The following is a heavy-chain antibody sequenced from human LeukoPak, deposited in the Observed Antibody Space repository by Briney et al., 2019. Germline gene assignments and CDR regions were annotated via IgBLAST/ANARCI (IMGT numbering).Heavy chain of an antibody. V-gene: IGHV3-15*07. D-gene: IGHD1-7*01. Sequence: GGSLRLSCAASGFTFSNAWMNWVRQAPGKGLEWVGRIKSKTDGGTTDYAAPVKGRFTISRDDSKNTLYLQMNSLKTEDTAVYYCTTDPGTSGDDWFDPWGQGTLVTVSS. CDR2: IKSKTDGGTT. J-gene: IGHJ5*02. CDR1: GFTFSNAW. CDR3: TTDPGTSGDDWFDP.